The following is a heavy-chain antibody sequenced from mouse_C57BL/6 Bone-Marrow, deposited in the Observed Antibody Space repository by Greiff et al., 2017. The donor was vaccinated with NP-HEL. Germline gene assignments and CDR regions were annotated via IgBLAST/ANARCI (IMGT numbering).Heavy chain of an antibody. Sequence: EVMLQQSGPELVKPGASVKISCKASGYTFTDYYMNWVKQSHGKSLEWIGDINPNNGGTSYNQKFKGKATLTVDKSSSTAYMELRSLTSEDSAVYYCARVYGSSHYYFDYWGQGTTLTVSS. CDR2: INPNNGGT. CDR3: ARVYGSSHYYFDY. CDR1: GYTFTDYY. J-gene: IGHJ2*01. V-gene: IGHV1-26*01. D-gene: IGHD1-1*01.